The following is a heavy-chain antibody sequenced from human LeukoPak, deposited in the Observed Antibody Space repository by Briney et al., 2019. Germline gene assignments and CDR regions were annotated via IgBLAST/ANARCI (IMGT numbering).Heavy chain of an antibody. V-gene: IGHV4-61*02. Sequence: PSQTLSLTCTVSGGSISSGSYYWSWIRQPAGKGLEWIGRIYTSGSTNYNPSLKSRVTISVDTSKNQFSLKLSSVTAADTAVYYCAREEGWGDYFDYWGQGTLVTVSS. CDR2: IYTSGST. J-gene: IGHJ4*02. CDR3: AREEGWGDYFDY. D-gene: IGHD3-10*01. CDR1: GGSISSGSYY.